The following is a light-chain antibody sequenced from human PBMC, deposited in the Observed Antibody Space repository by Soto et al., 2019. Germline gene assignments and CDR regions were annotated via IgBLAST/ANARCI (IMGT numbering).Light chain of an antibody. V-gene: IGKV1-39*01. J-gene: IGKJ4*01. CDR2: GAS. CDR1: QTIRKY. Sequence: DIQMTQSPSSLSASVGDRVTITCRASQTIRKYLNWYQQKPGKAPNLLIYGASTLQTGVPSRFSGSGSGTGFTLTISSLQPEDFATYYCQQANSFPLTFGGGTKVEIK. CDR3: QQANSFPLT.